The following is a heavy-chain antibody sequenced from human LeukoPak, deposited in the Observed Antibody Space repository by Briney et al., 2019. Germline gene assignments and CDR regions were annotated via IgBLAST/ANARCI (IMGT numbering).Heavy chain of an antibody. J-gene: IGHJ5*02. V-gene: IGHV4-39*07. D-gene: IGHD6-19*01. CDR3: AKYDSGGGWFDP. CDR2: IYYSGST. Sequence: SETLSLTCTVSGGSISSSSYYWGWIRQPPGKGLEWIGSIYYSGSTYYNPSLKSRVTISVDTSKKQFSLKVNSVTAADTAVYYCAKYDSGGGWFDPWGQGTLVTVSS. CDR1: GGSISSSSYY.